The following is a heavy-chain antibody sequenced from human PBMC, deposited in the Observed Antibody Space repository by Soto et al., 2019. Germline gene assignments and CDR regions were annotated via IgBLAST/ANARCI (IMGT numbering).Heavy chain of an antibody. V-gene: IGHV4-31*03. Sequence: QVQLQESGPGLVKPSQTLSLTCTVSGGSLSSGNYFWNWIRQHPGKGLEWIGYISYSGSTYYNPSLKSRLSMSVDTSKNQCSLKLSSVTAADTAVYYCARMSRSSWSNWFDPWGQGTLVTVSS. J-gene: IGHJ5*02. D-gene: IGHD6-13*01. CDR1: GGSLSSGNYF. CDR2: ISYSGST. CDR3: ARMSRSSWSNWFDP.